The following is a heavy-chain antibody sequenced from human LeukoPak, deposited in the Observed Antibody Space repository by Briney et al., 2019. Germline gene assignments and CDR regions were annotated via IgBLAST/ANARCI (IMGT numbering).Heavy chain of an antibody. CDR3: ARHKGSSWYGLDY. D-gene: IGHD6-13*01. V-gene: IGHV4-59*08. Sequence: SETLSLTCTVPGGSISSYYWSWIRQPPGKGLEWIGYIYYSGSTNYNPSLKSRVTISVDTSKNQFSLKLSSVTAADTAVYYCARHKGSSWYGLDYWGQGTLVTVSS. CDR1: GGSISSYY. J-gene: IGHJ4*02. CDR2: IYYSGST.